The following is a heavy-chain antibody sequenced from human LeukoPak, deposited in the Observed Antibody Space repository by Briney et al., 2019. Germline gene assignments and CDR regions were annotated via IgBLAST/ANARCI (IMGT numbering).Heavy chain of an antibody. Sequence: ASVKVSCKASGYTFSSYDVNWVRQATGQGLEWMGWMNPNSGNTGYAQKFQGRVTITTDESTSTAYMELSSLRSEDTAVYYCARAVAGTYYFDYWGQGTLVTVSS. CDR1: GYTFSSYD. CDR2: MNPNSGNT. V-gene: IGHV1-8*03. CDR3: ARAVAGTYYFDY. J-gene: IGHJ4*02. D-gene: IGHD6-19*01.